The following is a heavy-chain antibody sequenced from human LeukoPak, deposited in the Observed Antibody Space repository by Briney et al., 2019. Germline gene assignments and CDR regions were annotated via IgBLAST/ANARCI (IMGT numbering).Heavy chain of an antibody. CDR1: GGSINSYY. V-gene: IGHV4-59*01. Sequence: SETLSLTCTVSGGSINSYYWSWIRQPPGKGLEWIGYIYYSGSTNYNPSLKSRVTMSVDTSKNQFSLKLTSVTAADTAVYYCARGRDAYKTGFWGQGTLVTVSS. D-gene: IGHD5-24*01. CDR3: ARGRDAYKTGF. CDR2: IYYSGST. J-gene: IGHJ4*02.